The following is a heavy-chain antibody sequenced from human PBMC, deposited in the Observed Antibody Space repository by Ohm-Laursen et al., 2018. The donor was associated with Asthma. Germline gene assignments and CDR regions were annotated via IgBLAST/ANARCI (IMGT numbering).Heavy chain of an antibody. D-gene: IGHD6-13*01. CDR3: AREYASSWYPCFDY. Sequence: SLRLSCAASGFTFSSYGMHWVRQAPGKGLELVAVIWYDGSNKYFADSVKGRFTIFRDNSKNTLYLQMNSLRPEDTAVYYCAREYASSWYPCFDYWGQGTRVTVSS. CDR2: IWYDGSNK. J-gene: IGHJ4*02. CDR1: GFTFSSYG. V-gene: IGHV3-33*01.